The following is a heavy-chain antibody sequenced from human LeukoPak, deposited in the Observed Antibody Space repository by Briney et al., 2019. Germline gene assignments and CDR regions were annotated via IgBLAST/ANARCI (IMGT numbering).Heavy chain of an antibody. CDR1: GFTFSSYG. D-gene: IGHD4-11*01. CDR2: IRYDGSNK. J-gene: IGHJ4*02. V-gene: IGHV3-30*02. Sequence: PGGSLRLSCAASGFTFSSYGMHWVRQAPGKGLEWVAFIRYDGSNKYYADSVKGRFTISRDNSKNTLYLQMNSLRAEDTAVYYCAIISMTTVTSPDYWGQGTLVTVSS. CDR3: AIISMTTVTSPDY.